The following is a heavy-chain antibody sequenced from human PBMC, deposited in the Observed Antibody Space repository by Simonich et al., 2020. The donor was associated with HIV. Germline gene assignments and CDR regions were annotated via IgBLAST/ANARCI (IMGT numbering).Heavy chain of an antibody. CDR1: GFTSSSYA. D-gene: IGHD3-16*01. J-gene: IGHJ4*02. V-gene: IGHV3-30*07. CDR2: LSYDGSNK. CDR3: ASGGSISSVWADDY. Sequence: QVQLVESGGGVVQPGRSLRLFCAASGFTSSSYARYWVRQAPGKGLECGAVLSYDGSNKYYADSVQGRFTISRDKSKNTLYLQMNSLRAEDTAVYYCASGGSISSVWADDYWGQGTLVTVSS.